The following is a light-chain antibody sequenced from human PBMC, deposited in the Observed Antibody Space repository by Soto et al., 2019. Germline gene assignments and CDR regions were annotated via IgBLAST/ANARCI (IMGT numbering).Light chain of an antibody. V-gene: IGLV2-14*01. J-gene: IGLJ1*01. CDR1: SGDVDAFDY. Sequence: QSVLTQPASVSGSPGQSITISCTGTSGDVDAFDYVSWYQQHPGKAPKLMIFEVSDRPSGVSDRFSGSKSGSTASLTISGLQAEDEADYFCTSFTSSSTQVFGTGTQLTVL. CDR3: TSFTSSSTQV. CDR2: EVS.